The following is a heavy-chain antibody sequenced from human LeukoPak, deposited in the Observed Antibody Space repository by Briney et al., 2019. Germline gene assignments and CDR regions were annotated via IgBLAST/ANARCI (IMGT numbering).Heavy chain of an antibody. V-gene: IGHV4-59*01. CDR3: ARGDDWFDP. J-gene: IGHJ5*02. Sequence: PSETLSLTCTVSGGSISSYYWSWIRQPPGKGLEWIGYIYYSGSTNYNPSLTSRVTISVDTSKNQFSLKLSSVTAADAAVYYCARGDDWFDPWGQGTLVTVSS. CDR1: GGSISSYY. CDR2: IYYSGST. D-gene: IGHD5-24*01.